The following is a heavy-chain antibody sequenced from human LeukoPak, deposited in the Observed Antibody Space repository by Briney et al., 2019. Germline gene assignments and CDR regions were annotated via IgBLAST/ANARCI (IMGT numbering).Heavy chain of an antibody. CDR2: INWNGGST. CDR3: ARGGDGYKAFNY. V-gene: IGHV3-20*04. CDR1: GFTFDDYG. D-gene: IGHD5-24*01. Sequence: PGGSLRLPCAASGFTFDDYGVSWVRQAPGKGMEWVSGINWNGGSTGYAVSVKGRFTISTDNAKNSLYLQMNSLRAEDTALYYCARGGDGYKAFNYWGQGTLVTVSS. J-gene: IGHJ4*02.